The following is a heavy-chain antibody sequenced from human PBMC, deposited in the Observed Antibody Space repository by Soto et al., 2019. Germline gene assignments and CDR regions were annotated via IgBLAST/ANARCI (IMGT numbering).Heavy chain of an antibody. V-gene: IGHV4-4*02. CDR2: IYHSGAT. CDR1: GDSSTSSNC. Sequence: QVQLQESGPGLVKPSGTLSLTCAVSGDSSTSSNCGIWFRRAPGKGLEWIGEIYHSGATTYNPSLKSRATISVDPSNNHFSLKLTSVTAADTAVYFCARDLGTGTDYWGRGTLVTVAS. D-gene: IGHD1-1*01. CDR3: ARDLGTGTDY. J-gene: IGHJ4*02.